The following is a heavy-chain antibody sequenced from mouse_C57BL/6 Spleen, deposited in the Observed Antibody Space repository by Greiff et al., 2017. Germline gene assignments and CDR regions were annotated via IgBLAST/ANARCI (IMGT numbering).Heavy chain of an antibody. CDR3: VRISYYYDAMDY. CDR1: GFSFNTYA. V-gene: IGHV10-1*01. CDR2: IRSKSNNYAT. J-gene: IGHJ4*01. D-gene: IGHD1-1*01. Sequence: EVMLVESGGGLVQPKGSLKLSCAASGFSFNTYAMNWVRQAPGKGLEWVARIRSKSNNYATYYADSVKDRFTISRDDSESMLYLQMNNLKTEDTAMYYCVRISYYYDAMDYWGQGTSVTVSS.